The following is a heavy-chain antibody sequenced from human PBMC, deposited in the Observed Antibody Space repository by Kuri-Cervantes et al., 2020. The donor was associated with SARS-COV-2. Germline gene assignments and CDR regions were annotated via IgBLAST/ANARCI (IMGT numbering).Heavy chain of an antibody. CDR1: GGSFSGYY. J-gene: IGHJ4*02. CDR2: INHSGST. D-gene: IGHD2-2*01. Sequence: GSLRLSCAVYGGSFSGYYWSWIRQPPGKGLEWIGEINHSGSTNYNPSLKSRVTISVDASKNQFSLKLSSVTAADTAVYYCARKSACSSTSCYPGAFDYWAQGTLVTVSS. CDR3: ARKSACSSTSCYPGAFDY. V-gene: IGHV4-34*01.